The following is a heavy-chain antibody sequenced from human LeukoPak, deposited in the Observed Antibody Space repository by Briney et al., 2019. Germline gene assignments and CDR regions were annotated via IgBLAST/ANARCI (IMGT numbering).Heavy chain of an antibody. V-gene: IGHV4-39*01. Sequence: SETLSLTCTVSGGSISSSSYYWGWIRQPPGKGLEWIGSIYYSGSTYYNPSLKSRVTISVDTSKNQFSLKLSSVTAADTAVYYCARLLWYDGSTRGYYMDVWGKGTTVTVSS. J-gene: IGHJ6*03. CDR3: ARLLWYDGSTRGYYMDV. CDR2: IYYSGST. CDR1: GGSISSSSYY. D-gene: IGHD2-2*01.